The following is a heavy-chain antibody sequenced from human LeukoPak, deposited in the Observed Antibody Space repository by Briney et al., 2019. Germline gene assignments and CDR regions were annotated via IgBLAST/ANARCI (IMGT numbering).Heavy chain of an antibody. CDR2: ISYDGSNK. J-gene: IGHJ4*02. CDR1: GFTFGSYA. D-gene: IGHD2-15*01. V-gene: IGHV3-30*04. CDR3: ARLVAAQYYFDY. Sequence: GGSLRLSCAASGFTFGSYAMHWVRQAPGKGLEWVAVISYDGSNKYYADSVKGRFTISRDNSKNTLYLQMNSLRAEDTAVYYCARLVAAQYYFDYWGQGTLVTVSS.